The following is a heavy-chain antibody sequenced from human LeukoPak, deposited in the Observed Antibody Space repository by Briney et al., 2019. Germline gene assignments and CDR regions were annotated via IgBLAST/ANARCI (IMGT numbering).Heavy chain of an antibody. CDR2: ISTYNGDT. CDR1: GYTFTRHG. Sequence: ASVKVSCKASGYTFTRHGIAWVRQAPGQGLEWMGWISTYNGDTNYAQNFQGRVTMTRDTSTSTAYLELRSLRFDDTAVYHCARDGTAPAPKYFDVWGRGTLVTVSS. J-gene: IGHJ2*01. D-gene: IGHD1/OR15-1a*01. V-gene: IGHV1-18*04. CDR3: ARDGTAPAPKYFDV.